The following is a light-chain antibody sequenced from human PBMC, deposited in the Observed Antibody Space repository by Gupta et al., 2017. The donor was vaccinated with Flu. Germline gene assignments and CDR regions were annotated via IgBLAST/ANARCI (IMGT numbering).Light chain of an antibody. CDR1: KLEDKY. V-gene: IGLV3-1*01. J-gene: IGLJ2*01. Sequence: SQGQTASITCYGDKLEDKYTSWYQQMPGQSPVLVIYEDTKRPSGIPERFSGSSSGNTATLTISGTQALDEADYYCQAWDSSSVVFGGGTKLTVL. CDR3: QAWDSSSVV. CDR2: EDT.